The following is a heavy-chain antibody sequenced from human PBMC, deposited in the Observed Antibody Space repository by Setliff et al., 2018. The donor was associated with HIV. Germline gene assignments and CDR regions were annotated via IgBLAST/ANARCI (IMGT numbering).Heavy chain of an antibody. CDR3: ARDRLESLWFGDLNYMDV. Sequence: GGSLRLSCAASGFTFTIYSLSWVRQAPGKGLEWVSSISSGGGYIYYADSVKGRFTISRDSTKNSVYLQMNSLGAEDTAVYYCARDRLESLWFGDLNYMDVWGKGTTVTVSS. D-gene: IGHD3-10*01. CDR1: GFTFTIYS. J-gene: IGHJ6*03. V-gene: IGHV3-21*06. CDR2: ISSGGGYI.